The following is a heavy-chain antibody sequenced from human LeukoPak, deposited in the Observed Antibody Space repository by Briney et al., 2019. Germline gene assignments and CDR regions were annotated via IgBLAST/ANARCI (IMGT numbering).Heavy chain of an antibody. D-gene: IGHD2-8*01. CDR3: ARNGFSRPDPFDY. Sequence: GWALRLSCAASGFTFSSYLMSWVRQAPGKGLEWVANIKRDGSEKYYVDSVKGRFTISRDNAENSLYLQMNSLNAEDTGVYSCARNGFSRPDPFDYWGQGTLVTVSS. CDR1: GFTFSSYL. CDR2: IKRDGSEK. J-gene: IGHJ4*02. V-gene: IGHV3-7*05.